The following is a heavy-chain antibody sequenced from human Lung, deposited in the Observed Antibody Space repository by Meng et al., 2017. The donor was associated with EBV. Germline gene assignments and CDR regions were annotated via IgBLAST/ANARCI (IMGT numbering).Heavy chain of an antibody. CDR3: LRGSGGSV. J-gene: IGHJ1*01. CDR2: ITNRGSS. V-gene: IGHV4-4*03. D-gene: IGHD3-10*01. CDR1: GDSITKHNW. Sequence: QWRLRESDPAPVKPPESPVPTGAVCGDSITKHNWWAWVRQPPGKGREWIGEITNRGSSAHNPSLKSRVSMSIDKSKNQFSLKLTSVTAADTAVYHCLRGSGGSVWGQGTLVTVSS.